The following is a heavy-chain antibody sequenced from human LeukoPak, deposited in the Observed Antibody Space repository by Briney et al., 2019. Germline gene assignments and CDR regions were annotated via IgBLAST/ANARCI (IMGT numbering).Heavy chain of an antibody. J-gene: IGHJ4*02. CDR2: IYHSGST. CDR1: GYSIRSGYY. CDR3: ATLGYSSSSEVD. V-gene: IGHV4-38-2*01. Sequence: PSETLSLTYDVSGYSIRSGYYWGWIRQPPGKGLEWIGSIYHSGSTYYNPSLKSRVTVSVDTSKNQFSLKVNSVTAADTAVYYCATLGYSSSSEVDWGQGTLVTVSS. D-gene: IGHD6-6*01.